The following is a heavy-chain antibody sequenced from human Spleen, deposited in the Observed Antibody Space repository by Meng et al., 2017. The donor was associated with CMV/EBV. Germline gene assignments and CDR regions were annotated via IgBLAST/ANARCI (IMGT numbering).Heavy chain of an antibody. D-gene: IGHD3/OR15-3a*01. CDR1: GFTFSRYS. CDR3: AKDIGDFWTGPLAV. J-gene: IGHJ6*02. Sequence: SLKISCAASGFTFSRYSMSWVRQAPGKGLEWVSGISWNSGTIGYAVSVKGRFTISRDNAKNSLYLQMNSLRAEDTALYYCAKDIGDFWTGPLAVWGQGTTVTVSS. CDR2: ISWNSGTI. V-gene: IGHV3-9*01.